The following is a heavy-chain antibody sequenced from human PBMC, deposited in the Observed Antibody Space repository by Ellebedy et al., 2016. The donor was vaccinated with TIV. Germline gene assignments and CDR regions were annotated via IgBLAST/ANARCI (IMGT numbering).Heavy chain of an antibody. V-gene: IGHV3-7*01. CDR1: GFTFNDYW. CDR3: VRAVPNWFDP. J-gene: IGHJ5*02. Sequence: GESLKISCAASGFTFNDYWMAWVRQAPGKGLEWVANIREDGGDRYYVESVKGRFTISRDNAKNSLYLQMNSLRADDTAVYYCVRAVPNWFDPWGQGTLVTVSS. CDR2: IREDGGDR.